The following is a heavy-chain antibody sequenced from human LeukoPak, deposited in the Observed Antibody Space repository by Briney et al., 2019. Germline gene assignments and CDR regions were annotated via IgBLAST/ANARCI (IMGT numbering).Heavy chain of an antibody. J-gene: IGHJ5*02. CDR2: IYYSGST. CDR3: ARVLPYSSGWRRNWFDP. D-gene: IGHD6-19*01. V-gene: IGHV4-39*07. Sequence: PSETLSLTCTVSGGSISSSSYYWGWIRQPPGKGLEWIGSIYYSGSTYYNPSLKSRVTISVDTSKNQFSLKLSSVTAADTAVYYCARVLPYSSGWRRNWFDPWGQGTLVTVSS. CDR1: GGSISSSSYY.